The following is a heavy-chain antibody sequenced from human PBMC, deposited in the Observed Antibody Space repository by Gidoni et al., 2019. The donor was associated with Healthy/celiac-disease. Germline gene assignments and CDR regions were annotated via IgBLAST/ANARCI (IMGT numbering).Heavy chain of an antibody. CDR3: ARGVAAAGDLFDY. CDR2: IYYSGST. CDR1: GGSISSYY. J-gene: IGHJ4*02. V-gene: IGHV4-59*01. Sequence: QVQLQESGPGLVKPSETLSLTCTVSGGSISSYYWSWIRQPPGKGLEWIGYIYYSGSTNYNPSLKSRVTISVDTSKNQFSLKLSSVTAADTAVYYYARGVAAAGDLFDYWGQGTLVTVSS. D-gene: IGHD6-13*01.